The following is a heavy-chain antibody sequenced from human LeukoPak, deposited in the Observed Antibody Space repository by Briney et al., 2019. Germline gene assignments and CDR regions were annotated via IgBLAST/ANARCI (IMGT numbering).Heavy chain of an antibody. CDR2: IYYSGST. D-gene: IGHD4-23*01. J-gene: IGHJ4*02. Sequence: PSETLSLTCAVSGGSISSGGYSWSWIRQPPGKGLEWIGYIYYSGSTYYNPSLKSRVTISVDTSKNQFSLKLSSVTAADTAVYYCARDTVGFDYWGQGTLVTVSS. V-gene: IGHV4-30-4*07. CDR1: GGSISSGGYS. CDR3: ARDTVGFDY.